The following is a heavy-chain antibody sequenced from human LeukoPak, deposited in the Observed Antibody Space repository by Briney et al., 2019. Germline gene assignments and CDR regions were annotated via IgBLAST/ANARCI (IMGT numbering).Heavy chain of an antibody. J-gene: IGHJ4*02. D-gene: IGHD5-18*01. CDR1: GYTFTTYW. V-gene: IGHV3-15*01. CDR2: IKSKTDGGTT. Sequence: GESLKISCQASGYTFTTYWIAWVRQLPGRGLEWVGRIKSKTDGGTTDYAAPVKGRFTISRDDSKNTLYLQMNSLKTEDTAVYYCTQYTYGFFQYWGQGTLVTVSS. CDR3: TQYTYGFFQY.